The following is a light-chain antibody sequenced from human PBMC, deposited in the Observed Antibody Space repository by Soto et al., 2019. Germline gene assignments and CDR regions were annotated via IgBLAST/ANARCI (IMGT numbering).Light chain of an antibody. CDR1: QDIITY. V-gene: IGKV1D-8*01. CDR3: QQYHSFPPT. CDR2: DAS. J-gene: IGKJ1*01. Sequence: VIWMTQSPSLLTASVGDRVTTSCRVSQDIITYLAWYRQKPGKAPDLLIFDASSLENGVPSRFSGSGSGTDFTLTISRLQSEDFATYYCQQYHSFPPTFGQGTKVEVE.